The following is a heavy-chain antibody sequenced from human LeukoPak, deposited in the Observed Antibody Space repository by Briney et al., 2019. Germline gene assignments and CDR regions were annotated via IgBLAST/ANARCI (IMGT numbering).Heavy chain of an antibody. CDR1: GGTFSNYA. CDR3: ARDRSTAAAGRSWYFDL. V-gene: IGHV1-69*06. J-gene: IGHJ2*01. D-gene: IGHD6-13*01. CDR2: IIPIFGTA. Sequence: SVKVSCKASGGTFSNYAISWVRQAPGQGLEWMGGIIPIFGTANYAQKFRGRVTITADKSTRTAYMELSSLRSEDTAIYYCARDRSTAAAGRSWYFDLWGRGTLVTVSS.